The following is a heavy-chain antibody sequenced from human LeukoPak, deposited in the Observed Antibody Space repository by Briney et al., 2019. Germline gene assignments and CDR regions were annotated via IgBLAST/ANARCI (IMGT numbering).Heavy chain of an antibody. D-gene: IGHD5-12*01. V-gene: IGHV3-74*03. CDR1: GFNFTNHW. CDR2: LYHDGSTT. J-gene: IGHJ5*02. CDR3: ARGRPRGYSGFVSDH. Sequence: GGSLRLSCAASGFNFTNHWMHWFRHAPGKGLVWVSRLYHDGSTTTYADFVKGRFTISRDNAKKMLYLQMNSLTAEDTAVYFCARGRPRGYSGFVSDHWGQGTPISVSS.